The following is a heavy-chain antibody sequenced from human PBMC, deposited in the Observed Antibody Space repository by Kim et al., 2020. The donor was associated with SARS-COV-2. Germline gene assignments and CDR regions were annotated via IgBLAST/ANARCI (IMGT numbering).Heavy chain of an antibody. D-gene: IGHD2-2*01. J-gene: IGHJ6*02. V-gene: IGHV4-4*02. CDR1: GGSISSSNW. CDR2: IYHSGST. Sequence: SETLSLTCAVSGGSISSSNWWSWVRQPPGTGLEWIGEIYHSGSTNYNPSLKSRVTISVDKSKNQFSLKLSSVTAADTAVYYCARDASTAAYGMDVWGQGTTVTVSS. CDR3: ARDASTAAYGMDV.